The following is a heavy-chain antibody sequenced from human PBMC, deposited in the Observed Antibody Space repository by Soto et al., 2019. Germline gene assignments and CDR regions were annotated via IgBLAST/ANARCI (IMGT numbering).Heavy chain of an antibody. V-gene: IGHV3-30*18. J-gene: IGHJ4*02. CDR2: ISYDGNVA. Sequence: QVQLVESEGCVVQPGRSLRLSCAASGFTFSNYGMHWVRQAPGKGLEWVTVISYDGNVAYYADSVKGRFTSSRDNSKYTLYLQMNSLRTEDTAVYYCAKEGPITNWYFDYWGQGTLVTVSS. CDR1: GFTFSNYG. CDR3: AKEGPITNWYFDY. D-gene: IGHD1-1*01.